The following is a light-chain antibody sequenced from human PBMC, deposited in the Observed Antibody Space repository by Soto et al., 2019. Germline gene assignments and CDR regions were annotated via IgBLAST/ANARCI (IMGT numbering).Light chain of an antibody. Sequence: TLSLSPGERATLSCRASQSVSSSYLAWYQQKPGQAPRLLIYGASSRATGIPDRFSGSGSGTDFTLTISRLEPEDFAVYYCQQYGSSQGLTFGGGTKVDIK. V-gene: IGKV3-20*01. CDR2: GAS. CDR1: QSVSSSY. J-gene: IGKJ4*01. CDR3: QQYGSSQGLT.